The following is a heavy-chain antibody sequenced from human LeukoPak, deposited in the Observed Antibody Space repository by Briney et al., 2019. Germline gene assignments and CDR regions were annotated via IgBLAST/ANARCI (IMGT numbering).Heavy chain of an antibody. V-gene: IGHV3-30*18. Sequence: GGSLRLSCAASGFTFSSYGMHWVRQAPGKGLEWVAVISYDGSHKYYADSVKGRFTISRDNSKNTLYLQMNSLRAEDTAVYYCAKGELGLWFDYWGQGTLVTVSS. CDR3: AKGELGLWFDY. CDR2: ISYDGSHK. CDR1: GFTFSSYG. J-gene: IGHJ4*02. D-gene: IGHD5-18*01.